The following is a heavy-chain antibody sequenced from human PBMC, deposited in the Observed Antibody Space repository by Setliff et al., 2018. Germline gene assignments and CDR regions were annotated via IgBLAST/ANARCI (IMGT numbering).Heavy chain of an antibody. J-gene: IGHJ4*02. D-gene: IGHD5-12*01. CDR1: GGSFSGYY. Sequence: SETLSLTCAVYGGSFSGYYLSWIRQPPGKGLEWIGEINHSGSTKYNRSLKSRVTISVDTSKNQFSLKLCSVTAADTAVYYCARGGYSRGPPVYYFDYWGQGTLVTVSS. CDR2: INHSGST. CDR3: ARGGYSRGPPVYYFDY. V-gene: IGHV4-34*01.